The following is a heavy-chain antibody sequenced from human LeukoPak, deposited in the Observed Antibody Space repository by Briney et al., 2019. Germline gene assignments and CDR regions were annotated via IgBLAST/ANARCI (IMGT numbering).Heavy chain of an antibody. D-gene: IGHD3-3*01. CDR3: ARSIFGVVMPDY. CDR2: IIPIFGTA. CDR1: GGTFSSYA. J-gene: IGHJ4*02. V-gene: IGHV1-69*05. Sequence: ASVKVSCKASGGTFSSYAISWVRQAPGQGLEWMGRIIPIFGTANYAQKFQGRVTITTDESTSTAYMELSSLRFEDTAVYYCARSIFGVVMPDYWGQGTLVTVSS.